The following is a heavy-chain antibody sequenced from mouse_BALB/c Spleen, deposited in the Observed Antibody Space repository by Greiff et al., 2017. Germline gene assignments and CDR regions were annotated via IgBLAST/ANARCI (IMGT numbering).Heavy chain of an antibody. CDR2: ISSVGSYT. Sequence: EVQGVESGGGLVKPGGSLKLSCAASGFTFSSYTMSWVRQTPEKRLEWVATISSVGSYTYYPDSVKGRFTISRDNAKNTLYLQMSSLKSEDTAMYYCTRERGYGSSYWYFDVWGAGTTVTVSS. V-gene: IGHV5-6-4*01. J-gene: IGHJ1*01. D-gene: IGHD1-1*01. CDR1: GFTFSSYT. CDR3: TRERGYGSSYWYFDV.